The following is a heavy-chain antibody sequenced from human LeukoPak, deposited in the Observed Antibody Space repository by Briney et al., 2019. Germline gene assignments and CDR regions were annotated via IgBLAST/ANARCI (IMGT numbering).Heavy chain of an antibody. V-gene: IGHV4-39*01. CDR3: ARHGRGNVSPILY. CDR2: ILYTGSS. CDR1: GDSTNRSPYY. Sequence: SETLSLTCSVSGDSTNRSPYYWGWIRQPPGKGLEWIASILYTGSSYYSPSLSSRVTISVDTSKNQLSLKLRSLTAADTSVYYCARHGRGNVSPILYWGQGTLVTVSS. D-gene: IGHD1-1*01. J-gene: IGHJ4*02.